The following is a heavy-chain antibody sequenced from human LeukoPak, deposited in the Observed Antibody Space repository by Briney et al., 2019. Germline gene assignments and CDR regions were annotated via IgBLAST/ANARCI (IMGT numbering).Heavy chain of an antibody. CDR1: GFTFSNAW. V-gene: IGHV3-15*01. D-gene: IGHD2-2*02. CDR3: TAGYCSSTSCYTLRNYYGMDV. Sequence: GGSLRLSRAASGFTFSNAWMSWVRQAPGKGLEWVGRIKSKTDGGTTDYAAPVKGRFTISSDDSKNTLYLQMNSLKTEDTAVYYCTAGYCSSTSCYTLRNYYGMDVWGQGTTVTVSS. J-gene: IGHJ6*02. CDR2: IKSKTDGGTT.